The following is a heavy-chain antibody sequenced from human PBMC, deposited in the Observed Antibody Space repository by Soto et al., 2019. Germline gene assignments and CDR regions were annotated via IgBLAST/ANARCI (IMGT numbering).Heavy chain of an antibody. CDR3: AREVLVWFGEFLEDYYYHGMDV. Sequence: EVQVVESGGGLVQPGGSLRLSCAASGFTLSSYWMTWVRQAPGKGLEWVANIKKDGSETYYVDSVKGRFTITRDNAKNSLYLQLNSLRAEDSAVYYCAREVLVWFGEFLEDYYYHGMDVWGQGTTVTVSS. CDR2: IKKDGSET. CDR1: GFTLSSYW. V-gene: IGHV3-7*05. J-gene: IGHJ6*02. D-gene: IGHD3-10*01.